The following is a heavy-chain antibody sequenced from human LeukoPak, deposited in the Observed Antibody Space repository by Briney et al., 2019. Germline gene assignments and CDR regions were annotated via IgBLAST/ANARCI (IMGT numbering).Heavy chain of an antibody. CDR1: GGSISSYY. CDR3: ARGGYYYDSSGYYYYFDY. D-gene: IGHD3-22*01. CDR2: IYYSGSA. V-gene: IGHV4-59*01. J-gene: IGHJ4*02. Sequence: TLSLTCTVSGGSISSYYWSWIRQPPGKGLEWIGYIYYSGSANYNPSLKSRVTISVDTSKNQFSLKLSSVTAADTAVYYCARGGYYYDSSGYYYYFDYWGQGTLVTVSS.